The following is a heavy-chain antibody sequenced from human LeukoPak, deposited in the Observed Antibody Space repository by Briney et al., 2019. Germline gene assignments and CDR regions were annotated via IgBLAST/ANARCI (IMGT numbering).Heavy chain of an antibody. CDR2: IIPILGIA. CDR1: GGTFSSYA. D-gene: IGHD5-18*01. V-gene: IGHV1-69*04. J-gene: IGHJ4*02. Sequence: ASVKVSRKASGGTFSSYAISWVRQAPGQGLEWMGRIIPILGIANYAQKFQGRVTITADKSTSTAYMELSSLRSEDTAVYYCARDEPGYSFGYWGQGTLVTVSS. CDR3: ARDEPGYSFGY.